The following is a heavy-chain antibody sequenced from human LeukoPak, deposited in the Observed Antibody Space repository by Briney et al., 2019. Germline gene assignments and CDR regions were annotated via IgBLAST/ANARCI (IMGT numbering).Heavy chain of an antibody. J-gene: IGHJ4*02. CDR2: INHSGST. V-gene: IGHV4-34*01. D-gene: IGHD3-16*02. CDR3: AREESWGGELSSRTYYFDY. Sequence: PSETLSLTCAVYGGSFSGYYWSWIRQPPGKGLKWFGEINHSGSTNYNPYLKSQVTISVDTSKNQVSLKLSSVTAADTAVYYCAREESWGGELSSRTYYFDYWGQGTLVTVSS. CDR1: GGSFSGYY.